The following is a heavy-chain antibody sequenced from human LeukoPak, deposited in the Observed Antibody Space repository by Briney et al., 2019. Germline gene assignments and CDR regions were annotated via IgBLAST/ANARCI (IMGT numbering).Heavy chain of an antibody. CDR1: GVSISSYY. J-gene: IGHJ5*02. Sequence: SETLSLTCTVSGVSISSYYWSWIRQPPGKGLEWIGYIYYSGSTNYNPSLKSRVTISVDTSKNQFSLKLSSVTAADTAVYYCSRDYYGIGWFDPWGQGTLVTVSS. CDR2: IYYSGST. D-gene: IGHD3-10*01. CDR3: SRDYYGIGWFDP. V-gene: IGHV4-59*12.